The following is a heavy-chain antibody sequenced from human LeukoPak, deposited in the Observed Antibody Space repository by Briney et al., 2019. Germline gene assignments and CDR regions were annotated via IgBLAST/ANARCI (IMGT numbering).Heavy chain of an antibody. CDR2: IRSKANSYAT. CDR3: SRQGSRIAVAGPGYRLDYWYFDL. D-gene: IGHD6-19*01. J-gene: IGHJ2*01. V-gene: IGHV3-73*01. CDR1: EFTFSGSA. Sequence: GGSLRLSCAASEFTFSGSAMHWVRQASGKGLEWVGHIRSKANSYATAYAASVKGRFTISRDDSKNTAYLQMNSLKTEDTAVYYCSRQGSRIAVAGPGYRLDYWYFDLWGRGTLVTVSS.